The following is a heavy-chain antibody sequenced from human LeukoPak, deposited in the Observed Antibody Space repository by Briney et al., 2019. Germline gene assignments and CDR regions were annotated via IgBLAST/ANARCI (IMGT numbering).Heavy chain of an antibody. CDR3: VRSETIWYYFDY. CDR1: GYSISSGYY. Sequence: SETLSLTCTVSGYSISSGYYWGWIRQPPGKGLEWIGRIHTSGSTNYNPSLKSRVTMSVDTSKNQFSLRLSSVTAADTAVYFCVRSETIWYYFDYWGQGRLVTVSS. CDR2: IHTSGST. V-gene: IGHV4-38-2*02. J-gene: IGHJ4*02. D-gene: IGHD1-7*01.